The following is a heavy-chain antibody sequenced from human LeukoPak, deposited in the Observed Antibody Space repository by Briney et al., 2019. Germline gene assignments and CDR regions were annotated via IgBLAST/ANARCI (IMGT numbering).Heavy chain of an antibody. CDR1: GFTFSSYE. J-gene: IGHJ2*01. CDR3: ARVTTVTYYWYFDL. V-gene: IGHV3-48*03. D-gene: IGHD4-17*01. Sequence: GGSLRLSCAASGFTFSSYEMNWVRQAPGKGLEWVSYISSSGSTIYYADSVKGRFTISRDNAKNSLYLQMNSLRAEDTALYYCARVTTVTYYWYFDLWGRGTLVTVSS. CDR2: ISSSGSTI.